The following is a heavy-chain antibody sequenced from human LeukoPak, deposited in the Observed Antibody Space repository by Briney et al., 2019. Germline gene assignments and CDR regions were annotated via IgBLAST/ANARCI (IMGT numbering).Heavy chain of an antibody. J-gene: IGHJ6*03. V-gene: IGHV3-53*05. CDR3: ARDRRIQLEYYYYYYMDV. CDR1: GFTVSSNY. D-gene: IGHD5-18*01. CDR2: IYSGGST. Sequence: GGSLRLSCAASGFTVSSNYMSWVRQAPGKRLEWVSVIYSGGSTYYADSVKGRFTISRDNSKNTLYLQMNSLRAEDTAVYYCARDRRIQLEYYYYYYMDVWGKGTTVTVSS.